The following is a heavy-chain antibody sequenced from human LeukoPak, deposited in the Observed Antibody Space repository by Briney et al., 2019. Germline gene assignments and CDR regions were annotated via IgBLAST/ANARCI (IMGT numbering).Heavy chain of an antibody. V-gene: IGHV3-53*01. Sequence: PGGSLRLSCAASGFTFSSNYMSWVRQAPGKGLEWVSVIYSGGSTYYADSVKGRFTISRDNSKNTLYLQMNSLRAEDTAVYYCARDPDPGDYNDGSGPDAFDIWGQGTMVTVSS. CDR1: GFTFSSNY. D-gene: IGHD3-22*01. CDR2: IYSGGST. CDR3: ARDPDPGDYNDGSGPDAFDI. J-gene: IGHJ3*02.